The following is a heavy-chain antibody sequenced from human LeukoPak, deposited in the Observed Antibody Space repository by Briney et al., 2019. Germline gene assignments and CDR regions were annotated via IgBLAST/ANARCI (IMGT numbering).Heavy chain of an antibody. J-gene: IGHJ4*02. Sequence: ASVKVSCKASGCTFTGYYMHWVRQAPGQGLEWMGWINPNSGDTNYAQKFQGRVTMTRDTSISTAYMELSRLISDDTAVYYCAREVVNSQREFDYWGQGTLVTVSS. CDR3: AREVVNSQREFDY. CDR2: INPNSGDT. CDR1: GCTFTGYY. D-gene: IGHD3-16*02. V-gene: IGHV1-2*02.